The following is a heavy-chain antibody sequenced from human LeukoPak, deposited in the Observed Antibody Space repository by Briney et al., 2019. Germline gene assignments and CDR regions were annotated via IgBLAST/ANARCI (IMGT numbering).Heavy chain of an antibody. V-gene: IGHV3-30*02. D-gene: IGHD5-12*01. CDR1: GFTFSSYG. CDR3: ATHLWLLLFRKYFDY. Sequence: PGVSLTLSCAASGFTFSSYGMHWVRQAPGKGLEWVAFIRYDGSNKYYAVSVKGRFTISRDNSRNTLYLQINSQKAEDRSLSLFATHLWLLLFRKYFDYWGQGTLVTVSS. J-gene: IGHJ4*02. CDR2: IRYDGSNK.